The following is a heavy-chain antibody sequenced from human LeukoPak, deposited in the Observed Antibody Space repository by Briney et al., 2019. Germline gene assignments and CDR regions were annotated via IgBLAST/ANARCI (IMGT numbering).Heavy chain of an antibody. Sequence: GGSLRLSCAASGFTFSSYAMSWVRQAPGKGLEWVSAICGSGDSTYYADSVKGRFTISRDNSRDTLYLQMNSLRAEDTAVYYCAKGYYDYVWGSYYFDYWGQGTLVTVSS. V-gene: IGHV3-23*01. CDR1: GFTFSSYA. CDR3: AKGYYDYVWGSYYFDY. J-gene: IGHJ4*02. CDR2: ICGSGDST. D-gene: IGHD3-16*01.